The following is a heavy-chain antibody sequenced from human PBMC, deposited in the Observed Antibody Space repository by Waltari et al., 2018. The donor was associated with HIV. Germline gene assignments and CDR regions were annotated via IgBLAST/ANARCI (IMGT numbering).Heavy chain of an antibody. CDR3: ARFDGGGSGVYH. J-gene: IGHJ5*02. CDR2: IDSGNSYL. CDR1: GFSFSSYS. D-gene: IGHD2-15*01. V-gene: IGHV3-21*01. Sequence: EVQLVESGGGLVKPGGSLRLSCAASGFSFSSYSMSWVRQAPGKGREGVSSIDSGNSYLNYADSVRGRFTISRDNAKNSLFLQLNSLRVEDTAFYYCARFDGGGSGVYHWGQGTLVTVSS.